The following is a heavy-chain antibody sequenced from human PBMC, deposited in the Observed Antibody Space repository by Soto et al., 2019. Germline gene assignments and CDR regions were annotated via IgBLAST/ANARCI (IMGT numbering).Heavy chain of an antibody. CDR1: GFTFSSYS. Sequence: EVQLVESGGGLVKPGGSLRLSCAASGFTFSSYSMNWVRQAPGKGLEWVSSISSSSSYIYYADSVKGRFTISRDNAKNSLYLQMNSLRAEDTAVYYCARDPGGRAHAFEIWGQGTMVTVSS. J-gene: IGHJ3*02. CDR3: ARDPGGRAHAFEI. CDR2: ISSSSSYI. V-gene: IGHV3-21*01. D-gene: IGHD1-26*01.